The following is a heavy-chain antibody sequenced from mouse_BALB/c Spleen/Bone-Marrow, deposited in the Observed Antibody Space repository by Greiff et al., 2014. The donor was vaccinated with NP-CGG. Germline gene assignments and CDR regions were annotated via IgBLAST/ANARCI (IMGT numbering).Heavy chain of an antibody. CDR2: ISNLAYSI. Sequence: EVKLMESGGGLVRPGGSRKLSCAASGFTFSDYGMAWVRQAPGKGPEWVAFISNLAYSIYYADTVTGRFTISRENAKNTLYLEMSSLRSEDTAMYYCAREGGAMDYWGHGTSVTVSS. CDR1: GFTFSDYG. J-gene: IGHJ4*01. CDR3: AREGGAMDY. V-gene: IGHV5-15*02.